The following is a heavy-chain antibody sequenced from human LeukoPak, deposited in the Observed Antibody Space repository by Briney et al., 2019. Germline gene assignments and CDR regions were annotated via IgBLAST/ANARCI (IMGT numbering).Heavy chain of an antibody. D-gene: IGHD2-15*01. V-gene: IGHV4-34*01. J-gene: IGHJ6*02. Sequence: PSETLSLTCAVYGGSFSGYYWSWIRQPPGKGLEWIGEINHSGSTNYNPSLKSRVTISVDTSKNQFSLKLSSVTAADTAVYYCAGGYCSGGSCYPQVPMDVWGQGTTVTVSS. CDR2: INHSGST. CDR1: GGSFSGYY. CDR3: AGGYCSGGSCYPQVPMDV.